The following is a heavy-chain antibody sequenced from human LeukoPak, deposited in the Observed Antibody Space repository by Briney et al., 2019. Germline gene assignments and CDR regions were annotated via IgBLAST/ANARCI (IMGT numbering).Heavy chain of an antibody. V-gene: IGHV3-23*01. Sequence: GGSLRLSCAASGFTFSSYTMNWVRQAPRKGLEWVSAISSGGISTFYAESVKGRFTISRDNSKNTLYLQMNSLRAEDTAVYYCAKMSDFWGQGTLVTVSS. CDR3: AKMSDF. CDR2: ISSGGIST. CDR1: GFTFSSYT. J-gene: IGHJ4*02.